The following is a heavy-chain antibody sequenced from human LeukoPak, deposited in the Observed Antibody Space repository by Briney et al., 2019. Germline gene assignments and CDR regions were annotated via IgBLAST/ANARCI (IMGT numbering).Heavy chain of an antibody. D-gene: IGHD3-10*01. Sequence: GGSLRLSCAASGFTFSSYGMHWVRQAPGKGLEWVAFIQYDGTNKYYADSVKGQFIISRDNSKNTLYLQMNSLRAEDTALYYCATHGCNYGSAIDYWGQGTLVSVSP. J-gene: IGHJ4*02. CDR3: ATHGCNYGSAIDY. CDR2: IQYDGTNK. CDR1: GFTFSSYG. V-gene: IGHV3-30*02.